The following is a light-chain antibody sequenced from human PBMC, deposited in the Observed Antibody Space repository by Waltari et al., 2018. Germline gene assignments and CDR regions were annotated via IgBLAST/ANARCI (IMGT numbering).Light chain of an antibody. V-gene: IGKV3-20*01. CDR3: QKYGTLPAT. Sequence: EIVLTQSPGTLPLSPGERATLSCRASQSVSRTLAWYQQKPGQAPRLLIYDASIRATGIPDRFSGSGSGTDFSLTISRLEPEDFAVYYCQKYGTLPATFGQGTKVEIK. J-gene: IGKJ1*01. CDR1: QSVSRT. CDR2: DAS.